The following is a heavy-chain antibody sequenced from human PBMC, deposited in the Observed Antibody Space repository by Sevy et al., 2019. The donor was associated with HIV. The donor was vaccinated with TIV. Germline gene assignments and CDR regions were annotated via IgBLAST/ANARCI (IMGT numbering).Heavy chain of an antibody. CDR3: ARGGLWFGELLWDY. CDR1: GYSISSGYY. V-gene: IGHV4-38-2*01. Sequence: SETLSLTCAVSGYSISSGYYWGWIRQPPGKGLEWIGSIYHSGSTYYNPSLKSRVTISVDTSKNQFSLKLSSVTAADTAVYYCARGGLWFGELLWDYWGQGTLLTVSS. J-gene: IGHJ4*02. CDR2: IYHSGST. D-gene: IGHD3-10*01.